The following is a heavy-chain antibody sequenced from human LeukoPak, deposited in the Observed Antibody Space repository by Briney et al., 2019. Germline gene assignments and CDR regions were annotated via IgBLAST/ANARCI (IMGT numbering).Heavy chain of an antibody. CDR1: GYTFTSYD. CDR2: MDPNSGNT. Sequence: ASVKVSCKASGYTFTSYDINWVRQATGQGLEWMGWMDPNSGNTGYAQKFQGRVTMTRNTSISTAYMELSSPRSEDTAVYYCARGRGRGSYSDYWGQGTLVTVSS. V-gene: IGHV1-8*01. CDR3: ARGRGRGSYSDY. J-gene: IGHJ4*02. D-gene: IGHD1-26*01.